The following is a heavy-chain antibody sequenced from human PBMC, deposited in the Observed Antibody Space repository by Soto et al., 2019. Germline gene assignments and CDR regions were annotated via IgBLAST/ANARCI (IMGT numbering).Heavy chain of an antibody. J-gene: IGHJ4*02. D-gene: IGHD2-21*02. V-gene: IGHV3-33*01. Sequence: QVQLVESGGDVVQPGRSLRLSCTMSGITFSSSGMHWVRQAPGKGLEWVAMIWSDGSSKYYADSVKGRFVISRDNSISTVYLQINSLRAEDTAIYFCARDRGVTALDYWGKGTVVTVSS. CDR1: GITFSSSG. CDR3: ARDRGVTALDY. CDR2: IWSDGSSK.